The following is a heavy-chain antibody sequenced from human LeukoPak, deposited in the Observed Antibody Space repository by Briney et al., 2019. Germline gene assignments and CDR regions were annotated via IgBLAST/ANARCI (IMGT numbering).Heavy chain of an antibody. Sequence: SETLSLTCTVSGGSTSSYYWSWIRQPPGKGLEWIGYIYYSGSTNYNPSLKSRVTISVDTSKNQFSLKLSSVTAADTAVYYCARSYSSGWADYWGQGTLVTVSS. J-gene: IGHJ4*02. CDR3: ARSYSSGWADY. D-gene: IGHD6-19*01. V-gene: IGHV4-59*01. CDR1: GGSTSSYY. CDR2: IYYSGST.